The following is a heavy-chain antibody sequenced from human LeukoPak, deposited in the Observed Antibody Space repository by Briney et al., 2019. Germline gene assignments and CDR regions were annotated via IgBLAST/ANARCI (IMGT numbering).Heavy chain of an antibody. V-gene: IGHV4-59*01. D-gene: IGHD7-27*01. CDR3: AREKTGAGAFDI. CDR1: GGSISSYY. J-gene: IGHJ3*02. CDR2: IYYSGST. Sequence: PSETLSLTCTVSGGSISSYYWSWIRQPPGKGLEWIGYIYYSGSTNYNPSLKSRVTISVDTSKNQFSLKLSSVTAADTAVYYCAREKTGAGAFDIWGQGTMVTVSS.